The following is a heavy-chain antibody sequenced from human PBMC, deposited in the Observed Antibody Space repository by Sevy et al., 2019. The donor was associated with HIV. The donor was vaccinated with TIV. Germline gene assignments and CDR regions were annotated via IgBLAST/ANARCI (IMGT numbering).Heavy chain of an antibody. CDR3: ARDLARVTGTTTYSYYALDV. J-gene: IGHJ6*02. Sequence: GGSLRLSCAASGFTFSSYAMHWVRQAPGKGLEWVALISYDGSNKYYADSLKGRLTIARDNSKNTLYLQMNSLRTEDTAVYYCARDLARVTGTTTYSYYALDVWGQGTTVTVSS. CDR2: ISYDGSNK. CDR1: GFTFSSYA. D-gene: IGHD1-7*01. V-gene: IGHV3-30*04.